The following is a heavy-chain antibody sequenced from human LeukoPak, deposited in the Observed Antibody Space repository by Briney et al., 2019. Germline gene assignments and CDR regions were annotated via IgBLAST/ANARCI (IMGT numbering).Heavy chain of an antibody. J-gene: IGHJ4*02. V-gene: IGHV3-9*01. Sequence: PGGSLRLSCAASGFTFDDYAMHWVRQAPGKGLEWVSGISWNSGSTGYADSVKGRFTISRDNAKNSLYLQMNSLRAEDTALYYCAKDSKTYYYGSGSSYYFDYWGQGTLVTVSS. CDR3: AKDSKTYYYGSGSSYYFDY. CDR1: GFTFDDYA. CDR2: ISWNSGST. D-gene: IGHD3-10*01.